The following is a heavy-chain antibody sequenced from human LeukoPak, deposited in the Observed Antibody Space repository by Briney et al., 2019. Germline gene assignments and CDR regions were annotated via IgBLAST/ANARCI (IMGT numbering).Heavy chain of an antibody. J-gene: IGHJ6*02. V-gene: IGHV1-69*04. CDR2: IIPILGIA. Sequence: ASVKVSCKASGGTFSSYAISWVRQAPGQGLEWMGRIIPILGIANYAQKSQGRVTITADKSTSTAYMELSSLRSEDTAVYYCARQLLPLSMDVWGQGTTVTVSS. CDR3: ARQLLPLSMDV. D-gene: IGHD6-6*01. CDR1: GGTFSSYA.